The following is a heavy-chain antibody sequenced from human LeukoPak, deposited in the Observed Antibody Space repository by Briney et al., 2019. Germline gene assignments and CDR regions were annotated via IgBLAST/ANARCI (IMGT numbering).Heavy chain of an antibody. V-gene: IGHV3-72*01. CDR3: ARVRGGNWYAFDL. D-gene: IGHD3-16*01. CDR1: GFTFSNYF. J-gene: IGHJ3*01. CDR2: IKNKDNNYAT. Sequence: GGSLRLSCVVSGFTFSNYFMDWIRQAPGKGLEWVGRIKNKDNNYATEYAASVRGRFIISGDDSKNSLSLQMNRLKTDDTAVYYCARVRGGNWYAFDLWGQGTMVAVFS.